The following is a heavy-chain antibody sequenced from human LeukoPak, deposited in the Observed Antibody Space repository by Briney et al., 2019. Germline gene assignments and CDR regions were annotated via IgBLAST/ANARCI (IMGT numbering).Heavy chain of an antibody. CDR1: GGSISSGNW. CDR3: ARDEGGSTPFDY. Sequence: PSETLSLTCAVPGGSISSGNWWSWVRQPPGKGLEWIGEIYHSGSTNYNPSLKSRVTISVDKTKNQFSLNLSSVTAADTAVYYCARDEGGSTPFDYWGQGTLVTVSS. D-gene: IGHD1-26*01. J-gene: IGHJ4*02. CDR2: IYHSGST. V-gene: IGHV4-4*02.